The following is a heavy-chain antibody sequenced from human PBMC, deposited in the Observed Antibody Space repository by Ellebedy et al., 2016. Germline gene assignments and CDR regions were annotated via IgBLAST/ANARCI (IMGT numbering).Heavy chain of an antibody. Sequence: SETLSLTCTVSGGSISSYYWSWIRQPPGKGLEWIGYIYYSGSTNYNPSLKSRVTISVDTSKNQFSLKLSSVTAADTAVYYCARGGAMANYFDYWGQGTLVTVSS. V-gene: IGHV4-59*01. CDR3: ARGGAMANYFDY. D-gene: IGHD3-16*01. J-gene: IGHJ4*02. CDR1: GGSISSYY. CDR2: IYYSGST.